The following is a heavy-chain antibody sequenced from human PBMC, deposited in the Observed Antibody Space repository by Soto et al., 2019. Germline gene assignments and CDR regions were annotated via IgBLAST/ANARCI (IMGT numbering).Heavy chain of an antibody. D-gene: IGHD3-3*01. CDR2: VKSKADGGTT. CDR3: TTAWGAYDCGYYFVDF. Sequence: GGSLRLSCAASGFTFSNAWMSWVRQAPGKGLEWVGRVKSKADGGTTDYTAPVKGRFTISRDDSKTTLYLHMNSLTAEDTGVYFCTTAWGAYDCGYYFVDFWGQGTLVTVSS. CDR1: GFTFSNAW. V-gene: IGHV3-15*01. J-gene: IGHJ4*02.